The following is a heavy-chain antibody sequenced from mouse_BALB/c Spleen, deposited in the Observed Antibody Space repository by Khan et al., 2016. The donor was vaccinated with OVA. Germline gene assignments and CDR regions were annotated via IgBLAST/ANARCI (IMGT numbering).Heavy chain of an antibody. Sequence: QVQLKQSGAELVKPGASVKLSCKASGYTFNSYYMYWVKQRPGQGLEWIGEINPNNGDANFNEKFKNKATLTVDKSSNTAFMQLSSLTSEDSAVYYCTRLGYGSFAYWGQGTLVTVSA. CDR2: INPNNGDA. J-gene: IGHJ3*01. CDR3: TRLGYGSFAY. D-gene: IGHD2-2*01. V-gene: IGHV1S81*02. CDR1: GYTFNSYY.